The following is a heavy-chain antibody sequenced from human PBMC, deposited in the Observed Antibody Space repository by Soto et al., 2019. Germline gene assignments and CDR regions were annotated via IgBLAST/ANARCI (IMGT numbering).Heavy chain of an antibody. J-gene: IGHJ4*02. Sequence: QLQLQESGPGLVKPSETLSLTCTVSGGSISSSSYYWGWIRQPPGKGLEWIGSIYYSGSTYYNPSLKSPVTISADTSKNQFSLKLSSVTAADTAVYYCARHFQDYNWNYVYYFDYWGQGTLVTVSS. D-gene: IGHD1-7*01. CDR3: ARHFQDYNWNYVYYFDY. V-gene: IGHV4-39*01. CDR2: IYYSGST. CDR1: GGSISSSSYY.